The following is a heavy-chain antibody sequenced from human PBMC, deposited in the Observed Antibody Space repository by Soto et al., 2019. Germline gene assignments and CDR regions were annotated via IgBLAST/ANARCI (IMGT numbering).Heavy chain of an antibody. Sequence: QVQLVESGGGVVQPGRSLRLSCAASGFTFSSYAMHWVRQAPGKGLEWVAVISYDGSNKYYADSVKGRFTISRDNSXNXLXXQMNSLRAEDTAVYYCARYGGDITMIVVVSYAFDIWGQGTMVTVSS. CDR2: ISYDGSNK. CDR3: ARYGGDITMIVVVSYAFDI. V-gene: IGHV3-30-3*01. J-gene: IGHJ3*02. CDR1: GFTFSSYA. D-gene: IGHD3-22*01.